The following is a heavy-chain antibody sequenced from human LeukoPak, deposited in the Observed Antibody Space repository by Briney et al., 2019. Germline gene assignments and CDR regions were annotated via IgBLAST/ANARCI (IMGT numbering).Heavy chain of an antibody. CDR1: GGSISSSSYY. V-gene: IGHV4-61*05. CDR2: IYYSGST. CDR3: ARGVQLERFDY. Sequence: PSETLSLTCTVSGGSISSSSYYWGWIRQPPGKGLEWIGYIYYSGSTNYNPSLKSRVTISVDTSKNQFSLKLSSVTAADTAVYYCARGVQLERFDYWGQGTLVTVSS. D-gene: IGHD1-1*01. J-gene: IGHJ4*02.